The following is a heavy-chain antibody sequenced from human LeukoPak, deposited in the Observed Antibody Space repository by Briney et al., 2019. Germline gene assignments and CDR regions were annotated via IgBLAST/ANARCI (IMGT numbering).Heavy chain of an antibody. J-gene: IGHJ3*02. V-gene: IGHV3-53*01. D-gene: IGHD3-22*01. CDR1: GFAVSSNY. CDR2: IYSGGGT. Sequence: GGSLRLSCAASGFAVSSNYMSWVHQAPGKGREWVSVIYSGGGTYYANSVKGRFTISRENSKNTLYLQMNSLRAEDTAVYYCARGGRYYDSSGYYHDAFDIWGQGTMVTVSS. CDR3: ARGGRYYDSSGYYHDAFDI.